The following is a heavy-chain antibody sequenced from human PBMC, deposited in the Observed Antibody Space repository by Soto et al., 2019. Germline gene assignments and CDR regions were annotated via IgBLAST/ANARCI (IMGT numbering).Heavy chain of an antibody. CDR3: AKRGYSYVRGIDY. CDR2: ISYDGSNK. Sequence: GGSLRLSCATSGFTFSSYGMHCVRQASGKGLEWVAVISYDGSNKYYADSVKGRFTISRDNSKNTLYLQMNSLRAEDTAVYYCAKRGYSYVRGIDYWGQGT. D-gene: IGHD5-18*01. J-gene: IGHJ4*02. CDR1: GFTFSSYG. V-gene: IGHV3-30*18.